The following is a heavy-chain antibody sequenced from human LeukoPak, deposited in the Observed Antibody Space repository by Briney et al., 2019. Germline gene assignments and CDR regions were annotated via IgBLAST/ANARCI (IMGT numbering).Heavy chain of an antibody. CDR2: IWFGGSNK. J-gene: IGHJ4*02. Sequence: AGSLRLSCAVSGFTFSSNGMHWVRQPPGKGLEWVAVIWFGGSNKNYADSGTDRFTTSTDNPKNTLYLQMNSLMAEAPAVSYGARDGKLKWLRGQRERGYFDYWGQGTLVTVSS. CDR3: ARDGKLKWLRGQRERGYFDY. CDR1: GFTFSSNG. D-gene: IGHD3-22*01. V-gene: IGHV3-33*08.